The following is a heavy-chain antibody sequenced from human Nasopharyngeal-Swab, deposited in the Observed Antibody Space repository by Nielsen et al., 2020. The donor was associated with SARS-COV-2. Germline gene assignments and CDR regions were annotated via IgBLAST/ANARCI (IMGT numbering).Heavy chain of an antibody. Sequence: ASVKVSCKASGYTFTGYYMHWVRQAPGQGLEWMGRINPNSGGTNYAQKFRGRVTMTRDTSISTAYMELSRLRSDDTAVYYCARDSPYSSSWYTDAFDIWGQGTMVTVSS. CDR2: INPNSGGT. V-gene: IGHV1-2*06. D-gene: IGHD6-13*01. CDR1: GYTFTGYY. J-gene: IGHJ3*02. CDR3: ARDSPYSSSWYTDAFDI.